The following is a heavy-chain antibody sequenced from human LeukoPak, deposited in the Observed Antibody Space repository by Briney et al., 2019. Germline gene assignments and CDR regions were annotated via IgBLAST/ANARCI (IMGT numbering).Heavy chain of an antibody. CDR2: IYYSGST. D-gene: IGHD6-13*01. CDR1: GGSISSSSYY. V-gene: IGHV4-39*07. J-gene: IGHJ5*02. CDR3: ARVGSSWSNWFDP. Sequence: ASETLSLTCTVSGGSISSSSYYWGWIRQPPGKGLEWIGSIYYSGSTYYNPSLKSRVTISVDTSKNQFSLKLSSVTAADTAVYYCARVGSSWSNWFDPWGQGTLVTVSS.